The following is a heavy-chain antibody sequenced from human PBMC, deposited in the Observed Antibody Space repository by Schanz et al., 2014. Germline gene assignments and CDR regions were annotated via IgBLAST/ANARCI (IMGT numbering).Heavy chain of an antibody. J-gene: IGHJ3*01. CDR3: ARDEVRDGYNLAFDV. D-gene: IGHD5-12*01. V-gene: IGHV3-53*01. CDR1: GFTVSSNY. Sequence: EVQLVESGGGLIQPGESLRLSCAVSGFTVSSNYMSWVRQAPGRGLEWVSTIYINAGSTRYADSVKGRFIISRDSSKNSLFLQMTILSPEDTAVYFCARDEVRDGYNLAFDVWGQGTLVTVSS. CDR2: IYINAGST.